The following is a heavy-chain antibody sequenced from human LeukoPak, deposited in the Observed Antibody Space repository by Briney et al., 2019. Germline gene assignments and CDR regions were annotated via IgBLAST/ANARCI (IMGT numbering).Heavy chain of an antibody. CDR2: IRSKAYGATT. CDR1: GFTFSDYA. V-gene: IGHV3-49*04. J-gene: IGHJ4*02. Sequence: SLRLSCKGFGFTFSDYAMSWVRQAPGKGLEWVGFIRSKAYGATTEYAASVKGRFIISRDDSKSIAYLQMNSLKTEDTAVYYCTRDWDFSYGLWGQGTLVTVSS. D-gene: IGHD5-18*01. CDR3: TRDWDFSYGL.